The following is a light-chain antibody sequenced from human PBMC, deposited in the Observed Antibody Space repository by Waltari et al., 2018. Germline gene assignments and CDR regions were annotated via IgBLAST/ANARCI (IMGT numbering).Light chain of an antibody. Sequence: DIVMTQSPLSLSVTPGEPASISCRSSQCLLRSTGYNFLDWYLQKPGQPPQLLISLGSDRASGVPDRFSGSGTGTDFTLKISRVEAEDVGIYYCMQALHTPTTFGPGTKVDIK. CDR2: LGS. J-gene: IGKJ3*01. V-gene: IGKV2-28*01. CDR3: MQALHTPTT. CDR1: QCLLRSTGYNF.